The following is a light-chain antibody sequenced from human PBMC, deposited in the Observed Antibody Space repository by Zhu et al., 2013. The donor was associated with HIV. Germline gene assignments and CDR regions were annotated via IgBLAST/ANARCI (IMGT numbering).Light chain of an antibody. V-gene: IGKV3-11*01. CDR1: QPAGTF. CDR2: DAS. J-gene: IGKJ4*01. CDR3: QQRSNWPLS. Sequence: EIVMTQSPATVSVSPGERATLSCRASQPAGTFVAWYQHKPGQAPRLLISDASNRATGIPARFSGTGSGTDFTLIISSLEPEDFGVYYCQQRSNWPLSFGGGTKVEIK.